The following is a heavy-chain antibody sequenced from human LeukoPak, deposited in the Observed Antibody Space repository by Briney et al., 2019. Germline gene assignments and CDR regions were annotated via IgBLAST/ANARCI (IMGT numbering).Heavy chain of an antibody. V-gene: IGHV4-30-2*01. CDR3: ARGAVSAGATSFDY. CDR2: IYHSGST. J-gene: IGHJ4*02. CDR1: GGSISSGGYS. Sequence: ASETLSLTCAVSGGSISSGGYSWSWIRQPPGKGLEWIGYIYHSGSTYYNPSLKSRVTISVDRSKNQFSLKLSSVTAADTAVYYCARGAVSAGATSFDYWGQGTLVTVSS. D-gene: IGHD1-26*01.